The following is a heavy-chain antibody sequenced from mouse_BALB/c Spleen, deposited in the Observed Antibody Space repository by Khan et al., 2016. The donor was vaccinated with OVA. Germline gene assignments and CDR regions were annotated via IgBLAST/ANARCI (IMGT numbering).Heavy chain of an antibody. CDR2: ITNGGGNT. D-gene: IGHD1-2*01. J-gene: IGHJ4*01. Sequence: EVELVESGGGLVQPGGSLKLSCAASGFTFSSNTMSWVRQTPEKRLEWVAYITNGGGNTYYPDTVKGRFTISRDNAKNTLYLQMSSLKSEDTAMYSCARIPTFITTALDYWGQGTSVTVSS. V-gene: IGHV5-12-2*01. CDR1: GFTFSSNT. CDR3: ARIPTFITTALDY.